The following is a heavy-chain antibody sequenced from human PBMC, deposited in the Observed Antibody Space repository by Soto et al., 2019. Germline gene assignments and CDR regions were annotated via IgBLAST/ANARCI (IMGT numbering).Heavy chain of an antibody. CDR3: AREGPAPYYYYGRDV. Sequence: QVQLVQSGGEVKKPGASVKVSCKTSGYSFTTYGISWVRQAPGQGLEWMGWISGYNGNTHYAQKFQGRVSMTTDTSTSTAYIDLRSLSSDDTAVYYCAREGPAPYYYYGRDVWGQGTTVTVSS. CDR2: ISGYNGNT. J-gene: IGHJ6*02. V-gene: IGHV1-18*01. CDR1: GYSFTTYG.